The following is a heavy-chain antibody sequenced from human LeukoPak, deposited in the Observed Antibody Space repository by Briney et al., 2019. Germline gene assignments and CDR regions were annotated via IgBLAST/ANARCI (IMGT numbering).Heavy chain of an antibody. D-gene: IGHD6-19*01. CDR3: AEDRRYGSGWSRDDY. V-gene: IGHV3-23*01. Sequence: GGSLRLSRAASGFTFSSYAMSWVRHAPGKGLEWVSAISGSGGSTYYADSVKGRFTISRDNSKNTLYLQMNSLRAEDTAVYYCAEDRRYGSGWSRDDYWGQGTLVTVSS. J-gene: IGHJ4*02. CDR2: ISGSGGST. CDR1: GFTFSSYA.